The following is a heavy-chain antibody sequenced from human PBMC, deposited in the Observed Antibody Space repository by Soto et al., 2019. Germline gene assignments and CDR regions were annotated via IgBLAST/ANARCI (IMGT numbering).Heavy chain of an antibody. CDR1: GGSIGSYY. V-gene: IGHV4-59*08. J-gene: IGHJ4*02. Sequence: SETLSLTCSVSGGSIGSYYWSWIRQPPGKGLEWIGYIYYSGSTNYNPSLKSRVTISVDTSKNQFSLKLSSVTAADTAVYYCSRGPDYWGQGTLVTVSS. CDR3: SRGPDY. CDR2: IYYSGST.